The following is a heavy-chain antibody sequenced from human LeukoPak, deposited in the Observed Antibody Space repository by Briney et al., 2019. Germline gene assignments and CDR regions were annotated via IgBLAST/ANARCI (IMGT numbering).Heavy chain of an antibody. D-gene: IGHD1-26*01. CDR1: GFTFDDYA. V-gene: IGHV3-9*03. Sequence: GGSLRLSCAASGFTFDDYAMHWVRQPPGKGLEWVSAINWNSGSVGYADFVKGRFTISRDNAKNSLYLQMNSLRPEDMALYYCAKDAVGATPDAFDIWGQGTMVTVSS. J-gene: IGHJ3*02. CDR2: INWNSGSV. CDR3: AKDAVGATPDAFDI.